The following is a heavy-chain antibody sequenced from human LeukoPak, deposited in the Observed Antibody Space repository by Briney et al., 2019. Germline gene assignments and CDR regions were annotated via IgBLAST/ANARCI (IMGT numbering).Heavy chain of an antibody. CDR1: GFTFSSYA. V-gene: IGHV3-23*01. D-gene: IGHD1-1*01. CDR2: ISGSGGST. J-gene: IGHJ4*02. CDR3: AKEWNPRPAKAYFDY. Sequence: PGGSLRLSCAASGFTFSSYAMSWVRQAPGKGLEWVSAISGSGGSTHYADSVKGRFTISRDNSKNTLYLQMNSLRAEDTAVYYCAKEWNPRPAKAYFDYWGQGTLVTVSS.